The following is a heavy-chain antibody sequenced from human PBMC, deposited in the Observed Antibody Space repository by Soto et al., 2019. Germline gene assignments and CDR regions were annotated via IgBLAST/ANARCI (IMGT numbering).Heavy chain of an antibody. D-gene: IGHD6-19*01. CDR3: ARWRVAVAHFDY. CDR2: ISYDGSNK. CDR1: GFTFSSYA. V-gene: IGHV3-30-3*01. J-gene: IGHJ4*02. Sequence: ESGGGVVQPGRSLRLSCAASGFTFSSYAMHWVRQAPGKGLEWVAVISYDGSNKYYADSVKGRFTISRDNSKNTLYLQMNSLRAEDTAVYYCARWRVAVAHFDYWGQGTLVTVSS.